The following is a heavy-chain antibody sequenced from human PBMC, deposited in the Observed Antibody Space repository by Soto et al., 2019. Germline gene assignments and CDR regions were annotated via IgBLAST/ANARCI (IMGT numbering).Heavy chain of an antibody. CDR3: AKVGQQVAIFDY. D-gene: IGHD6-13*01. J-gene: IGHJ4*02. CDR2: ISGSGGTT. V-gene: IGHV3-23*01. CDR1: GFTFSSYA. Sequence: GGSLRLSCAASGFTFSSYAMSWVRQAPGKGLEWVSAISGSGGTTYYADSVNGRFTISRDNSKKTLYLEMNSLRAEDRAVYYCAKVGQQVAIFDYWGQGTLVTVSS.